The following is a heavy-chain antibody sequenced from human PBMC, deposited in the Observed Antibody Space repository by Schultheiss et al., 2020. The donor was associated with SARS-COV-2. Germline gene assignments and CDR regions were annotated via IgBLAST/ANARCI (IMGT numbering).Heavy chain of an antibody. CDR1: GFTFSSYS. D-gene: IGHD3-10*02. CDR2: ISSSSSTI. CDR3: ASARWALYGVYYFDY. V-gene: IGHV3-48*04. J-gene: IGHJ4*02. Sequence: GGSLRLSCAASGFTFSSYSMNWVRQAPGKGLEWVSYISSSSSTIYYADSVKGRFTISRDNAKNSLYLQMNSLRAEDTAVYYCASARWALYGVYYFDYWGQGTLVTVSS.